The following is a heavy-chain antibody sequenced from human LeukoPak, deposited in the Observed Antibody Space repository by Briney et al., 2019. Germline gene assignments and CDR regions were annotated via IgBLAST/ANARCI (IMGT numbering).Heavy chain of an antibody. CDR2: IYYGGTT. J-gene: IGHJ4*02. D-gene: IGHD1-26*01. CDR3: ARHAGTLDYFDS. Sequence: KPSETPSLTYSVSNGSISTYYWSWIRQSPGKGLELIGYIYYGGTTSYNPSLKRRVTISVHSPKNHFSLRLTSLTAADTALYYCARHAGTLDYFDSWGPGSLVIVSS. V-gene: IGHV4-59*08. CDR1: NGSISTYY.